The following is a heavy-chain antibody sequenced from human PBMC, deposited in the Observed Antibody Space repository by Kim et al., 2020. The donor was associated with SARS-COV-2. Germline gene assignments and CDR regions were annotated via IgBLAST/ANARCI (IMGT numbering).Heavy chain of an antibody. Sequence: PAPKGRVTISVDTSKNPFSLKLSSVTAANTAMYYCAREGFTVTKARYFDLWGRGTLVTVSS. J-gene: IGHJ2*01. CDR3: AREGFTVTKARYFDL. V-gene: IGHV4-34*01. D-gene: IGHD4-17*01.